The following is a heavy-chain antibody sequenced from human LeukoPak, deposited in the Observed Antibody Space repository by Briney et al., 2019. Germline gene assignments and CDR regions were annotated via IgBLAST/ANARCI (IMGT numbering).Heavy chain of an antibody. CDR1: GFTVSSNY. Sequence: GGSLRLSCAASGFTVSSNYMTWVRQAPGKGLEWVSVIYSGGNTYYADSVKGRFTIPRDKSKDTLYLQMNSLRAADTAVYYCASGGSYLDDAFDIWGQGTMVTVSS. CDR2: IYSGGNT. J-gene: IGHJ3*02. CDR3: ASGGSYLDDAFDI. V-gene: IGHV3-66*02. D-gene: IGHD1-26*01.